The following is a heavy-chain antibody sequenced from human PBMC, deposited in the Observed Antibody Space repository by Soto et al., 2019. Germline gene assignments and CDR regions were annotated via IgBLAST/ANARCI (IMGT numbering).Heavy chain of an antibody. CDR2: IIRIFHTT. V-gene: IGHV1-69*01. J-gene: IGHJ4*02. CDR3: VHRRDGYNSAFFDY. D-gene: IGHD5-12*01. Sequence: QVQLVQSGAEVKKPGSSVKVSCKASGGTFSSYAISWVRQAPGQGLEWMGGIIRIFHTTTYAQKFQGRVTITADESTSAAYMELISLRSDDTAVYYCVHRRDGYNSAFFDYWGQGTLVTVSS. CDR1: GGTFSSYA.